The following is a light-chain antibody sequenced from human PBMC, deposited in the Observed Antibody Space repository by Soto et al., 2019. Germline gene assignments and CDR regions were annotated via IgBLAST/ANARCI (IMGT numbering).Light chain of an antibody. CDR1: QSISSY. V-gene: IGKV1-33*01. Sequence: DIQMTQSPSSLSASVGDRVTITCRASQSISSYLNWYQVKPGKAPKLLIYDASSLETGVPLRFSGSSSKTDFTFTISSLQFEDVATYYCQQYDRLPLTFGGGTKLEIK. J-gene: IGKJ4*01. CDR3: QQYDRLPLT. CDR2: DAS.